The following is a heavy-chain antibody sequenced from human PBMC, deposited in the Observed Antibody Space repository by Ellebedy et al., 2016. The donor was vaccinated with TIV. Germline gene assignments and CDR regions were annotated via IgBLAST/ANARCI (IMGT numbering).Heavy chain of an antibody. CDR3: ARGARYSYGFFDY. D-gene: IGHD5-18*01. CDR1: GDSISDYY. V-gene: IGHV4-59*01. CDR2: IYKSGIS. Sequence: GSLRLXXGVSGDSISDYYWSWIRQPPGKGLEFIGYIYKSGISRYNPSLRSRPIISLDTSKSHFSLHLSSVTTADTAMYYCARGARYSYGFFDYWGQGILVTVSS. J-gene: IGHJ4*02.